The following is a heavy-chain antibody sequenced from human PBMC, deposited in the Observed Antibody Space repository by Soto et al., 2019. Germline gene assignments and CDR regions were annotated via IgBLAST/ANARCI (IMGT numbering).Heavy chain of an antibody. CDR2: ISYDGSNK. CDR3: AKTLYYDFWSGYLDV. D-gene: IGHD3-3*01. J-gene: IGHJ6*02. CDR1: GFTFSSYG. Sequence: GGSLRLSCAASGFTFSSYGMPWFRQAPGKGLEWVAVISYDGSNKYYADSVKGRFTISRDNSKNTLYLQMNSLRAEDTAVYYCAKTLYYDFWSGYLDVWGQGTTVTVSS. V-gene: IGHV3-30*18.